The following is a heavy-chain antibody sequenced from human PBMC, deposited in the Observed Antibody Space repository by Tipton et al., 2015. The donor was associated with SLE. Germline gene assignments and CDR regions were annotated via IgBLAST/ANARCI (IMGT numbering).Heavy chain of an antibody. V-gene: IGHV4-31*02. D-gene: IGHD2-2*01. J-gene: IGHJ5*02. CDR2: IYYGGGT. CDR1: GDSISNGDDY. Sequence: LRLSCTVSGDSISNGDDYWSWIRQPPGKGLEWIGNIYYGGGTYYNPSLESRVTISLDTSKNQFSLKLNSVTAADTAVHYCARSTDQNWFDPWGQGTLVTVSS. CDR3: ARSTDQNWFDP.